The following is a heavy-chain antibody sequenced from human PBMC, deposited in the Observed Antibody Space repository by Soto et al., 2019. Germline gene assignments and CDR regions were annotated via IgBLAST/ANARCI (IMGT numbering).Heavy chain of an antibody. V-gene: IGHV4-39*01. D-gene: IGHD2-8*01. CDR2: IHYSGST. Sequence: PSETLSLTCTVSGDSIGTTHSYWAWIRQSPGKGLKWIGNIHYSGSTYYMPSLRSRVTLSVDTSKNQFSLRLTSVTAEDTAVYYCARHEGNGNVWPLDYWGQGILVTVSS. J-gene: IGHJ4*02. CDR1: GDSIGTTHSY. CDR3: ARHEGNGNVWPLDY.